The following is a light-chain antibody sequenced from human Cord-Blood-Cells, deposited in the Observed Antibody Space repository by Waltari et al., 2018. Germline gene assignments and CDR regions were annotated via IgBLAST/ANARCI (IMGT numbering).Light chain of an antibody. Sequence: QSALTQPASVSGSPGQSITIPCTGTSSDVGSYHLVPWYQQHPGKAPKLMIDEGSKRPSGVSNRFSGSKSGNTASLTISGLQAEDEADYYCCSYAGSSTWVFGGGTKLTVL. V-gene: IGLV2-23*01. CDR3: CSYAGSSTWV. CDR1: SSDVGSYHL. J-gene: IGLJ3*02. CDR2: EGS.